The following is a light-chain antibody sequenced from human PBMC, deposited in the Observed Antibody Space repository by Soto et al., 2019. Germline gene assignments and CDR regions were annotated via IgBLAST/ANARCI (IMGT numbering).Light chain of an antibody. Sequence: QSALTQPPSATGSPGQSVTISCTGTSSDVGGYNYVSWYQQHPGKAPKLMLYEFRTRPSGVPDRFSGSKSGNPASLTVSGLQAEDEADYDCSSYACSDNHVVFGGGTKLTVL. CDR2: EFR. CDR1: SSDVGGYNY. V-gene: IGLV2-8*01. J-gene: IGLJ2*01. CDR3: SSYACSDNHVV.